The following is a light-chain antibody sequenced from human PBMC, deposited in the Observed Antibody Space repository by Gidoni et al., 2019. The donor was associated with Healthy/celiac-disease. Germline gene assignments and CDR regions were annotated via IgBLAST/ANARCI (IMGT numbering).Light chain of an antibody. CDR2: DAS. CDR3: QQYDNLQLT. J-gene: IGKJ4*01. V-gene: IGKV1-33*01. Sequence: DLHTTQSPSSLSASVGDRVTITCQASQDISNYLHWYQQKPGKDTKLLIYDASNLETGVPSRFSGSGSGTDFTFTISSLQPEDIATYYCQQYDNLQLTFGGGTKVEIK. CDR1: QDISNY.